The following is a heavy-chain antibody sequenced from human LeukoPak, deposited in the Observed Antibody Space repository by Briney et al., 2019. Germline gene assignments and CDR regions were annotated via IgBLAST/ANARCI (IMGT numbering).Heavy chain of an antibody. V-gene: IGHV3-53*01. D-gene: IGHD3-10*01. J-gene: IGHJ4*02. Sequence: GGSLRLSCAASGFNVSTRYMSWVSKAPGKGLEWVSLIYSGGTIYYADSVKGRFTISRDDSKNMLYLQMNSLRADDTAVYYCARPASGGLSEDYWGQGTLVTVSS. CDR3: ARPASGGLSEDY. CDR1: GFNVSTRY. CDR2: IYSGGTI.